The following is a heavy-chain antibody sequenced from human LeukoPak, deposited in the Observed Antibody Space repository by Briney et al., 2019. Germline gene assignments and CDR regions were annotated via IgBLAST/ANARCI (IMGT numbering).Heavy chain of an antibody. V-gene: IGHV1-69*04. J-gene: IGHJ4*02. Sequence: SVKVSCKASGGTFSSYAISWVRQAPGQGLEWMGRIIPILGIANYAQKFQGRVTITADKSTSTAYMGLSSLRSEDTAVYYCARDSEITMVRGVTNNADYWGQGTLVTVSS. CDR3: ARDSEITMVRGVTNNADY. D-gene: IGHD3-10*01. CDR2: IIPILGIA. CDR1: GGTFSSYA.